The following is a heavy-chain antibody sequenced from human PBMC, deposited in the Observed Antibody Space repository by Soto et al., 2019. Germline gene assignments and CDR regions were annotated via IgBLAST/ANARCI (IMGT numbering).Heavy chain of an antibody. CDR1: GGSFSGYY. CDR2: INHSGST. V-gene: IGHV4-34*01. J-gene: IGHJ3*02. D-gene: IGHD3-3*01. Sequence: SETLSFTCAVYGGSFSGYYWSWIRQPPGKGLEWIGEINHSGSTNYNPSLKSRVTISVDTSKNQFSLKLSSVTAADTAVYYCAMRGYDFWSGYFWANDAFDIWGQGTMVTVSS. CDR3: AMRGYDFWSGYFWANDAFDI.